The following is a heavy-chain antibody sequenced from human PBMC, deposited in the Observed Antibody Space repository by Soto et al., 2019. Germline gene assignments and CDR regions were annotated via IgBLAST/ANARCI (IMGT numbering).Heavy chain of an antibody. V-gene: IGHV3-23*01. CDR3: AKDGGHYDFWSGSYSPGYYFDY. J-gene: IGHJ4*02. Sequence: XVCLRLSCAACGFTVSSYAMSWVRQAPGKGLEWVSAISGSGGSTYYADSVKGRFTISRDNSKNTLYLQMNSLRAEDTAVYYCAKDGGHYDFWSGSYSPGYYFDYCGQRTLVTVSS. D-gene: IGHD3-3*01. CDR2: ISGSGGST. CDR1: GFTVSSYA.